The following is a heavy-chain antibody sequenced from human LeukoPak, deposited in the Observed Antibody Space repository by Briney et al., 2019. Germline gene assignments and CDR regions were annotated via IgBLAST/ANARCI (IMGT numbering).Heavy chain of an antibody. CDR2: IKQDGSEK. J-gene: IGHJ4*02. CDR3: AKDPSYQRLYNYFDY. Sequence: GGSLRLSCAASGFTFSSYWMSWVRQAPGKGLEWVANIKQDGSEKYHVDSVKGRFTISRDNAKNSLYLQMNSLRAEDTALYYCAKDPSYQRLYNYFDYWGQGTLVTVSS. CDR1: GFTFSSYW. V-gene: IGHV3-7*03. D-gene: IGHD2-2*02.